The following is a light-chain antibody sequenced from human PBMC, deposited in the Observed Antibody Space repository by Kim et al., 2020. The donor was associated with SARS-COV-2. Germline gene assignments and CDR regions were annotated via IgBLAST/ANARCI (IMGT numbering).Light chain of an antibody. CDR3: QSYDSSLSGV. Sequence: GERDTTTCTGGSPNIGAGYDVHWYQQLPGTAPKLLIYGNSKRPSGVPDRFSGSKSGTSASLAITGLQAEDEADYYCQSYDSSLSGVFGGGTQLTVL. CDR2: GNS. CDR1: SPNIGAGYD. V-gene: IGLV1-40*01. J-gene: IGLJ2*01.